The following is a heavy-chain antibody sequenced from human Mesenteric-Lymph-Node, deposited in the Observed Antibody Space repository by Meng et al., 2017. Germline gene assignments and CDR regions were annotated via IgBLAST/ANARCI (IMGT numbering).Heavy chain of an antibody. Sequence: AESLRLSCAVSGFTFSSYWMNWVRQSPGEGLEWAANIKQDGSEKYYVDSVKGRFAISRDNSKDTLFLQMNNLRPEDTAVYYCVRDPKGYRSGWCMYRYYFDFWGQGTLVTVSS. V-gene: IGHV3-7*01. D-gene: IGHD6-19*01. J-gene: IGHJ4*02. CDR3: VRDPKGYRSGWCMYRYYFDF. CDR1: GFTFSSYW. CDR2: IKQDGSEK.